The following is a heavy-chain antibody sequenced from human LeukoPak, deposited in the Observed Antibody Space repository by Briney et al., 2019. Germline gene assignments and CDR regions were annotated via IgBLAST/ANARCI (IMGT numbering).Heavy chain of an antibody. D-gene: IGHD3-10*01. Sequence: SETLSLTCTVSGGSISSYYWSWIRQPPGKGLEWIGYIYYSGSTNYNPSLKSRVSISVDTSKNQFSLNLRSVTAADTAVYYCARAGSGSYQRWAFDIWGQGTMVTVSS. CDR1: GGSISSYY. J-gene: IGHJ3*02. CDR3: ARAGSGSYQRWAFDI. CDR2: IYYSGST. V-gene: IGHV4-59*08.